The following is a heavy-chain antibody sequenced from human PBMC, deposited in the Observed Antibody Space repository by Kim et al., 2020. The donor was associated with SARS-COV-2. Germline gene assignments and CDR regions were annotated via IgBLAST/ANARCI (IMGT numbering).Heavy chain of an antibody. CDR2: K. D-gene: IGHD6-19*01. CDR3: AKVLSHSSGWDY. Sequence: KYYADSVKGRFTISRDNSKNTLYLQMNSLRAEDTAVYYCAKVLSHSSGWDYWGQGTLVTVSS. J-gene: IGHJ4*02. V-gene: IGHV3-30*02.